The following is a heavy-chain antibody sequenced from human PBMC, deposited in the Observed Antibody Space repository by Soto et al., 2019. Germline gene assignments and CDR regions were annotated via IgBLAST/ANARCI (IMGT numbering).Heavy chain of an antibody. CDR1: GNTFPNYA. J-gene: IGHJ1*01. CDR2: INGGNGNT. D-gene: IGHD5-12*01. V-gene: IGHV1-3*01. Sequence: ASVKVSCKSSGNTFPNYAIHWVRQAPGQRPEWMGWINGGNGNTYYSENFQGRVTFTRDTSASTAYMELSSLRSEDTAVYYCARDPVEMATPYFQHWGQGTLVTV. CDR3: ARDPVEMATPYFQH.